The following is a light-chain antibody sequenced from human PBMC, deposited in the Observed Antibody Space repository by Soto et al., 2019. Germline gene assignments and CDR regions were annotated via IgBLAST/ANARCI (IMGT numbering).Light chain of an antibody. Sequence: DIVMTQSPLSLVVTPGQPASISCTSSQSLLHSNGFNYVDWYLQKPGQSPQLLISLGSDRASGVPDRFSGSGSGTDFTLKITAVEAEDVGVYYCMQALQSPLTFGGGTRVEIK. J-gene: IGKJ4*01. V-gene: IGKV2-28*01. CDR1: QSLLHSNGFNY. CDR2: LGS. CDR3: MQALQSPLT.